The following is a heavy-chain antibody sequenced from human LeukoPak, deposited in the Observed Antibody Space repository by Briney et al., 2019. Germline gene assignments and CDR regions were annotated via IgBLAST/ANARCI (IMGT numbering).Heavy chain of an antibody. CDR1: GGSISSYY. Sequence: SETLSLTCTVSGGSISSYYWSWIRQPPGKGLEWIGYIYYSGSTNYNPSLKSRVTISVDTSKNQFSLKLSSVTAADTAVYYCARDTEYSSSRNYYYYMDVWGKGTTVTVSS. J-gene: IGHJ6*03. CDR2: IYYSGST. CDR3: ARDTEYSSSRNYYYYMDV. V-gene: IGHV4-59*12. D-gene: IGHD6-6*01.